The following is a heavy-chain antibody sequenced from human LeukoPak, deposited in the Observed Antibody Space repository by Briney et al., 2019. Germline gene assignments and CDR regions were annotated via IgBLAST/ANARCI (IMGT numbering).Heavy chain of an antibody. CDR1: GFTFRTYE. V-gene: IGHV3-48*03. J-gene: IGHJ4*02. CDR2: ISGTSSII. CDR3: ARDLNYGNSNPYYFDY. D-gene: IGHD4-23*01. Sequence: HPGGSLRLSCAASGFTFRTYEMSWVRQAPGKGLEGGSYISGTSSIIHYADSVKGRFTISRDNAKNSLYLQMNSLRAEDTAVYYCARDLNYGNSNPYYFDYWGPGTLVTVSS.